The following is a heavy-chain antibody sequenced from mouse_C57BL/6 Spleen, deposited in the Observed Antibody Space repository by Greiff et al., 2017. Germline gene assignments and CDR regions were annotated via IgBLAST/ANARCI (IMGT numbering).Heavy chain of an antibody. CDR1: GYSITSGYY. J-gene: IGHJ2*01. Sequence: EVKLVESGPGLVKPSQSLSLTCSVTGYSITSGYYWNWIRQFPGNKLEWMGYISYDGSNNYNPSLKNRISITRDTSKNQFFLKLNSVTTEDTATYYCARELTTGYFDYWGQGTTLTVSS. D-gene: IGHD1-1*01. CDR2: ISYDGSN. CDR3: ARELTTGYFDY. V-gene: IGHV3-6*01.